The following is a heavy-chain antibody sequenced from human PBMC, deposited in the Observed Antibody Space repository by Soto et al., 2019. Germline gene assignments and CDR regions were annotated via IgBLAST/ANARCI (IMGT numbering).Heavy chain of an antibody. CDR2: IKQDGSEK. CDR1: GFTFSSYW. D-gene: IGHD5-12*01. CDR3: ARVSSGYDLPEYYYYYYMDV. V-gene: IGHV3-7*01. J-gene: IGHJ6*03. Sequence: GGSLRLSCAASGFTFSSYWMSWVRQAPGKGLEWVANIKQDGSEKYYVDSVKGRFTISRDNAKNSLYLQMNSLRAEDTAVYYCARVSSGYDLPEYYYYYYMDVWGKGTTVTVSS.